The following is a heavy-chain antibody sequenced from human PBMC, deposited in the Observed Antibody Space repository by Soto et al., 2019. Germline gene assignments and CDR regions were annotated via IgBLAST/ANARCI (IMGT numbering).Heavy chain of an antibody. J-gene: IGHJ6*02. Sequence: QVQLQQSGPRLVKPSETLSLTCTVSSGPSRSYNWGWIRQSPRRGLEWIGYVYYTGDTAYNPSPKSRVTISADTSTNNSYLILSPVTAADMAVYFCVSQGIDSLHGRADVWGQGTTVTVSS. V-gene: IGHV4-59*08. D-gene: IGHD2-15*01. CDR3: VSQGIDSLHGRADV. CDR2: VYYTGDT. CDR1: SGPSRSYN.